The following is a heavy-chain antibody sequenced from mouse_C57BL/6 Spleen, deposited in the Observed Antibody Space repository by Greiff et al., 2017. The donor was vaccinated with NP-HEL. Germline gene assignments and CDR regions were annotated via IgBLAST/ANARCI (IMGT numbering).Heavy chain of an antibody. CDR2: ISSGGSYT. CDR3: ARHYYGSDV. CDR1: GFTFSSYG. D-gene: IGHD1-1*01. J-gene: IGHJ1*03. V-gene: IGHV5-6*01. Sequence: EVKLVESGGDLVKPGGSLKLSCAASGFTFSSYGMSWVRQTPDKRLEWVATISSGGSYTYYPDSVKGRFTISRDNAKNTLYLQMSSLKSEDTAMYYCARHYYGSDVWGTGTTVTVSS.